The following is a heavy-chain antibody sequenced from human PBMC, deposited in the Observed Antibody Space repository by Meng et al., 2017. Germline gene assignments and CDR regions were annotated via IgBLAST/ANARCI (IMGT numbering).Heavy chain of an antibody. CDR2: FSGDGSIT. CDR1: GFTFNNYW. V-gene: IGHV3-74*01. Sequence: EVHLGGSGGGLVQPGGSLRLSCAASGFTFNNYWMHWVRQVPGKGLVWVSRFSGDGSITNYADSVKGRFTISRDNAKNTLYLQMNSLRPEDTAVYYCLDEAPRSDYWGQGSLVTVSS. D-gene: IGHD1-1*01. CDR3: LDEAPRSDY. J-gene: IGHJ4*02.